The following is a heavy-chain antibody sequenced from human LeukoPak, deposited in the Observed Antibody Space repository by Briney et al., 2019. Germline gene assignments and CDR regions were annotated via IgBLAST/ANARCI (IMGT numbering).Heavy chain of an antibody. J-gene: IGHJ4*02. V-gene: IGHV3-30-3*01. CDR2: ISYDGSNK. CDR3: ARVSEARAWEYYFDY. Sequence: GGSLRLSCAASGFTFSSYAMHWVRQAPGKGLEGVAVISYDGSNKYYADSVKGRFTISRDNSKNTLYLQMNSLRAEDAAVYYCARVSEARAWEYYFDYWGQGTLVTVSS. D-gene: IGHD1-26*01. CDR1: GFTFSSYA.